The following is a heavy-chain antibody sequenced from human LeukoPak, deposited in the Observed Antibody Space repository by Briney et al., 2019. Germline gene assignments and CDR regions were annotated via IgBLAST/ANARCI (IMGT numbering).Heavy chain of an antibody. D-gene: IGHD3-16*01. V-gene: IGHV3-23*01. CDR3: AKDQGGPYYYYYYGMDV. J-gene: IGHJ6*02. CDR1: RFTFGDHA. CDR2: ISGSGGST. Sequence: PGRSLRLSCTASRFTFGDHAMSWVRQAPGKGLEWVSAISGSGGSTYYADSVKGRFTISRDNSKNTLYLQMNSLRAEDTAVYYCAKDQGGPYYYYYYGMDVWGQGTTVTVSS.